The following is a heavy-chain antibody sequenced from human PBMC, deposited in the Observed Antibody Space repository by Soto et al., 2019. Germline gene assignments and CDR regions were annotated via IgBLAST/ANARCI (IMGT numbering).Heavy chain of an antibody. CDR3: ASADKLSMVRGVKDSYYYYYGMDV. Sequence: QVQLVQSGAEVKKPGSSVKVSCKASGGTFSSYTISWVRQAPGQGLEWMGRIIPILGIANYAQKFQGRVTITADKSTSTAYMELSSLRSEDTAVYYCASADKLSMVRGVKDSYYYYYGMDVWGQGTTVTVSS. CDR1: GGTFSSYT. D-gene: IGHD3-10*01. CDR2: IIPILGIA. V-gene: IGHV1-69*02. J-gene: IGHJ6*02.